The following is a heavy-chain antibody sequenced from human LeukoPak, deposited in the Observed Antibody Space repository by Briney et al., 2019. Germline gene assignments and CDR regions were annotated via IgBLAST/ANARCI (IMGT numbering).Heavy chain of an antibody. J-gene: IGHJ4*02. Sequence: GGSVRLSCAASGFTVSSNYMSWVRQAPGKGLEWVSAIYRTWSTYYAASMKGRFTISRDNSKNTLYLQMNSLRAEDTAVYYCASRSLWYGEDYWGQGTLVTVFS. CDR2: IYRTWST. D-gene: IGHD3-10*01. CDR3: ASRSLWYGEDY. CDR1: GFTVSSNY. V-gene: IGHV3-53*01.